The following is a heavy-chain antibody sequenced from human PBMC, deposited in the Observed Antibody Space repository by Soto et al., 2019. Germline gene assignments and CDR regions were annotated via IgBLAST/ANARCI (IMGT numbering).Heavy chain of an antibody. V-gene: IGHV2-5*02. J-gene: IGHJ4*02. Sequence: HITLKESGPTLVKPTQTLTLTWSFSGCSLSTRGVGVGWIRQPPGKALEWLALIYWDDDRRYSPSLKSRLTITKDTSKNQVVLTMTNMDPVDTATYYCARSLWFGELLWGQGTLVTVSS. CDR3: ARSLWFGELL. D-gene: IGHD3-10*01. CDR1: GCSLSTRGVG. CDR2: IYWDDDR.